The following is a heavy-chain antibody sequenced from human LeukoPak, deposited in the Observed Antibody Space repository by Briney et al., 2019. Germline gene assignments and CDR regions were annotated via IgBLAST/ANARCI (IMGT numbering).Heavy chain of an antibody. D-gene: IGHD2-2*01. CDR1: GFPFSSYW. CDR3: VRTYCGSSECYTELFDP. V-gene: IGHV3-7*01. CDR2: IGKDGSGK. Sequence: GGSLRLSCAASGFPFSSYWMGWFRQAPGKGLEWVANIGKDGSGKNYVDSVKGRFTISRDNAKNTLYLQMNSLRADDTGVYYCVRTYCGSSECYTELFDPWGRGTLVTVSS. J-gene: IGHJ5*02.